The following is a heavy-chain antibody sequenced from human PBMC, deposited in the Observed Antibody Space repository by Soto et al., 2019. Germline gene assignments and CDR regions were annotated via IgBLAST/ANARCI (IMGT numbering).Heavy chain of an antibody. D-gene: IGHD5-18*01. CDR3: ARLYSYGTQDYYYYGMGV. Sequence: ESLKISCKGSGYSFTSYWIGWVRQMPGKGLEWMGIIYPGDSDTRYSPSFQGQVTISADKSISTAYLQWSSLKASDTAMYYCARLYSYGTQDYYYYGMGVWGQGPTVTASS. CDR1: GYSFTSYW. J-gene: IGHJ6*02. V-gene: IGHV5-51*01. CDR2: IYPGDSDT.